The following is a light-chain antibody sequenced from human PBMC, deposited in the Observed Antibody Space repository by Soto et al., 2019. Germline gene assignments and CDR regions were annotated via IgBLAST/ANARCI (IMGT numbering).Light chain of an antibody. CDR2: AAP. J-gene: IGKJ3*01. CDR1: QGISSY. Sequence: AIRMAQSPSSFSASTGDRITITCRASQGISSYLAWYQQKPGKAPKLLIYAAPTLHSGFPSRFSGSGSGTDFTPTISCLQSEDFATFYFQQYYSYPFTLGPGSKVDIK. V-gene: IGKV1-8*01. CDR3: QQYYSYPFT.